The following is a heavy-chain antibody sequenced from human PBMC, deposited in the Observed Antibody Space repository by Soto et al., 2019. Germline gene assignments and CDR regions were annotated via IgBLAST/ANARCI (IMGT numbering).Heavy chain of an antibody. V-gene: IGHV3-23*01. CDR3: AKDASRTSGWYYFDY. D-gene: IGHD6-19*01. J-gene: IGHJ4*02. Sequence: GGSLRLSCAASGFTFSILAMGWVRQAPGKGLEWVSVIDYTGGTTYYTDSVKGRFIISRDNSKKMLYLQMNSLRAEDTAVYYCAKDASRTSGWYYFDYWGQGALVTVSS. CDR2: IDYTGGTT. CDR1: GFTFSILA.